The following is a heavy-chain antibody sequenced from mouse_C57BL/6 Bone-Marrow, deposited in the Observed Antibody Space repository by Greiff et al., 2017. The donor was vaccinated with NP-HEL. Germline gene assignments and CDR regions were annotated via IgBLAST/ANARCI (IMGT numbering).Heavy chain of an antibody. V-gene: IGHV1-55*01. J-gene: IGHJ3*01. CDR1: GYTFTSYW. CDR2: LYPGSGST. D-gene: IGHD1-1*01. CDR3: ARSGIYYYGSSYAWFAY. Sequence: QVQLQQPGAELVKPGASVKMSCKASGYTFTSYWITWVKQRPGQGLAWIGDLYPGSGSTTYNEKFKSKATLTVDTSSSTAYMQLSSLTSEDSAVYYCARSGIYYYGSSYAWFAYWGQGTLVTVSA.